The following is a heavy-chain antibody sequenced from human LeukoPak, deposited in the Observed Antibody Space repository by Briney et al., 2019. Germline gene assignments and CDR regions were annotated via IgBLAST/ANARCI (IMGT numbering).Heavy chain of an antibody. CDR1: GGSVSSYY. V-gene: IGHV4-59*08. D-gene: IGHD3-22*01. Sequence: SETLSLTCTVSGGSVSSYYWSWIRQPPGKGLEWIGYIYDIGSTKYNPSLKSRVTMSVDTSKNQFSLKLSSVTAADTAVYHRARTYYYDSSGYLNHWFDPWGQGTLVTVSS. CDR2: IYDIGST. CDR3: ARTYYYDSSGYLNHWFDP. J-gene: IGHJ5*02.